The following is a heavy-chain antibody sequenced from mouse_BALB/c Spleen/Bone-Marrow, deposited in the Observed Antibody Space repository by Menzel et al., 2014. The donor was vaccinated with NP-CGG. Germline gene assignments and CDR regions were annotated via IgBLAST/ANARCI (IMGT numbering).Heavy chain of an antibody. J-gene: IGHJ1*01. CDR2: INPGNGRT. V-gene: IGHV1S81*02. D-gene: IGHD1-3*01. CDR1: GYNFISYW. Sequence: QVQLQQSGAELVKPGASVKLSCKAPGYNFISYWIHWVKQRPGQGLEWIGEINPGNGRTNYNEKFKNKATLTIDKSSSTAYMQLSRLTSEDSAVYYCARWGKGYFDVWGAGTTVTVSS. CDR3: ARWGKGYFDV.